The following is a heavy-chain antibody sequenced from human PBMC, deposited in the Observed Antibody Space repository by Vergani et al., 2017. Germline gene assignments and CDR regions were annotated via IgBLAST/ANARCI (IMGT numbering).Heavy chain of an antibody. CDR3: ARGNHYDFWGGYSPDNWFDP. CDR1: GYTFTSFA. CDR2: INAGNGNT. Sequence: QVQLVQSGAEVKKPGASVKVSCKASGYTFTSFAIHWVRQAPGQRLEWMGWINAGNGNTKYSQKFQGRVTMTRNTSISTAYMELSSLRSEDTAVYYCARGNHYDFWGGYSPDNWFDPWGQGTLVTVSS. D-gene: IGHD3-3*01. V-gene: IGHV1-3*01. J-gene: IGHJ5*02.